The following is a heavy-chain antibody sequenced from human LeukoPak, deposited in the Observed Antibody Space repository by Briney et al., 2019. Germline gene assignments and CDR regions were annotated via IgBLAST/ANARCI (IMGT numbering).Heavy chain of an antibody. CDR3: ATAGIQLWLRSGDAFDI. CDR1: GYTLTELS. V-gene: IGHV1-24*01. D-gene: IGHD5-18*01. CDR2: FDPEDGET. Sequence: ASVKVSCKVSGYTLTELSIHWVRQAPGKGLEWMGGFDPEDGETIYAQNFQGRVTMTEDTSTDTAYMELSSLRSEDTAVYYCATAGIQLWLRSGDAFDIWGQGTMVTVSS. J-gene: IGHJ3*02.